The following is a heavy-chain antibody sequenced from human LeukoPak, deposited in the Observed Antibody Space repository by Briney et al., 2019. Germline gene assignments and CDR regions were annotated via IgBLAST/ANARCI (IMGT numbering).Heavy chain of an antibody. Sequence: PGESLRLSCAASGFTFSSYEMNWVRQAPGKGLEWVSYISSSGSTIYYADSVKGRFTISRDNAKNSLYLQMNSLRAEDTAVYYCARAGSGRSPDWFDPWGQGTLVTVSS. J-gene: IGHJ5*02. CDR2: ISSSGSTI. D-gene: IGHD1-26*01. CDR3: ARAGSGRSPDWFDP. V-gene: IGHV3-48*03. CDR1: GFTFSSYE.